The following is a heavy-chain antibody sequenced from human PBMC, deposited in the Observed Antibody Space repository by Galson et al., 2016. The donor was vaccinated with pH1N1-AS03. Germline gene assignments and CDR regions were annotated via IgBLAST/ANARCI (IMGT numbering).Heavy chain of an antibody. CDR2: ISGSSSYI. Sequence: EWVSSISGSSSYIYYADSVKGRFTISRYNAKNSVYLQMNSLRAEDTAVYYCAKDSNEYCSGGNCLAFDIWGQGTVVAVSS. D-gene: IGHD2-15*01. CDR3: AKDSNEYCSGGNCLAFDI. V-gene: IGHV3-21*01. J-gene: IGHJ3*02.